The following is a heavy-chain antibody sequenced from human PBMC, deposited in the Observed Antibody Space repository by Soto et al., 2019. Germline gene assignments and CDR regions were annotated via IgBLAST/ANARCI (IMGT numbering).Heavy chain of an antibody. CDR1: GGSMSSSSYY. V-gene: IGHV4-39*01. J-gene: IGHJ4*02. CDR3: ARGFDILTFGFCLDY. D-gene: IGHD3-9*01. Sequence: SETLSLTCTVSGGSMSSSSYYFGCIRQRPWRGLELIANMYFSGFYSGSTSYNPSLKSRVTISVDTSKNQFSLQVSSVTAADTAVYYCARGFDILTFGFCLDYWGQGTLVTVSS. CDR2: MYFSGFYSGST.